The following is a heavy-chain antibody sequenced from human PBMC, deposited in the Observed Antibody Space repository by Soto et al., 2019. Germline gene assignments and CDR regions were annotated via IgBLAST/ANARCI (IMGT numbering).Heavy chain of an antibody. V-gene: IGHV3-23*01. CDR2: ISASGSNT. J-gene: IGHJ5*02. Sequence: GGSLRLSCAASAFTFNNYAMGWLRQAPGKAPEWVSGISASGSNTYYADSVKGRFTISRDNSKNTLYLQMNSLRAEDTAVYYCAKDSSGYYLRPPWGNWFDPWGQGTLVTVSS. CDR3: AKDSSGYYLRPPWGNWFDP. CDR1: AFTFNNYA. D-gene: IGHD3-22*01.